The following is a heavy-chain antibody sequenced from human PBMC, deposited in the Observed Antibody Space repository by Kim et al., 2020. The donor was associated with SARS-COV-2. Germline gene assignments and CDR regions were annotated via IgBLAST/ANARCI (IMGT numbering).Heavy chain of an antibody. V-gene: IGHV3-21*01. CDR1: GFTFSSYS. Sequence: GGSLRLSCAASGFTFSSYSMNWVRLVPGKGLEWVSSIITNNNIYYADSVKGRFTISRDNAKNSLYLQMNNLRAEDTAMYYCARDGGRFGDFHWFDTWGQGTLVTVSS. D-gene: IGHD3-10*01. J-gene: IGHJ5*02. CDR3: ARDGGRFGDFHWFDT. CDR2: IITNNNI.